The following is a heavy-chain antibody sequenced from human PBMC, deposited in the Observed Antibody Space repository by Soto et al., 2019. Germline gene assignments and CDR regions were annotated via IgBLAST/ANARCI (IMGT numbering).Heavy chain of an antibody. Sequence: ASVKASCKASGYTFTGYYMHWVRQAPGQGLEWMGWINPNSGGTNYAQKFQGWVTMTRDTSISTAYMELSRLRSDDTAVYYCAREGISKTYYDFGYWGQGTLVTVSS. CDR2: INPNSGGT. CDR3: AREGISKTYYDFGY. J-gene: IGHJ4*02. D-gene: IGHD3-3*01. V-gene: IGHV1-2*04. CDR1: GYTFTGYY.